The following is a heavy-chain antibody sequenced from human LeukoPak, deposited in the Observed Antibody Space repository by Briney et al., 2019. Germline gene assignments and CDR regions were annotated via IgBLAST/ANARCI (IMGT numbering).Heavy chain of an antibody. D-gene: IGHD2-15*01. Sequence: GGSLRLSCAASGFTFSSYWMSWVRQAPGKGREGVANIKQDGSEKYYVDSVKGRFTISRDNAKNSLYLQMNSLRAEDTAVYYCARARRGYCSGGSCYRGLNYFDYWGQGTLVTVSS. CDR2: IKQDGSEK. V-gene: IGHV3-7*01. CDR3: ARARRGYCSGGSCYRGLNYFDY. J-gene: IGHJ4*02. CDR1: GFTFSSYW.